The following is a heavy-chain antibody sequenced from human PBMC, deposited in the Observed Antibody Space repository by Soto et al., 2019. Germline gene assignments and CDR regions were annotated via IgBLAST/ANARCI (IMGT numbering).Heavy chain of an antibody. J-gene: IGHJ5*02. V-gene: IGHV4-59*08. Sequence: SETLSLTCTVSGGSISSYYWSWIRQPPGKGLEWIGYIYYSGSTNYNPSLKSRVTISVDTSKNQFSLKLSSVTAADTAVYYGARRWSATYCGGDCYSDNWFDPWGQGTLVTVSS. CDR3: ARRWSATYCGGDCYSDNWFDP. D-gene: IGHD2-21*01. CDR2: IYYSGST. CDR1: GGSISSYY.